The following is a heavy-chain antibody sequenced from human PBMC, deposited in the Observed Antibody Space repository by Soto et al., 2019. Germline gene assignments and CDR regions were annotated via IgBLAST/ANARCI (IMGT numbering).Heavy chain of an antibody. CDR2: IKQDGSEK. V-gene: IGHV3-7*01. J-gene: IGHJ4*02. CDR3: ARVGPPYYYGSGNWYFDY. Sequence: GGSLRLSCAASGFTFSSYWMSWVRQAPGKGLEWVANIKQDGSEKYYVDSVKGRFTISRDNAKNSLYLQMNSLRAEDTAVYYCARVGPPYYYGSGNWYFDYWGQGTLVTVSS. D-gene: IGHD3-10*01. CDR1: GFTFSSYW.